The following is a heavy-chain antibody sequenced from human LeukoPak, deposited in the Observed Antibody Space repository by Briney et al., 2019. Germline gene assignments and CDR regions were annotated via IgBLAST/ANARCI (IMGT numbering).Heavy chain of an antibody. D-gene: IGHD3-3*01. CDR2: INHSGST. Sequence: SETLSLTCAVYGGSFSGYYWSWIRQPPGKGLEWIGEINHSGSTNYNPSLKSRVTISVDTSKNRFSLKLSSVTAADTAVYYCARVIGADFWSGYNYYYYGMDVWGQGTTVTVSS. J-gene: IGHJ6*02. CDR1: GGSFSGYY. CDR3: ARVIGADFWSGYNYYYYGMDV. V-gene: IGHV4-34*01.